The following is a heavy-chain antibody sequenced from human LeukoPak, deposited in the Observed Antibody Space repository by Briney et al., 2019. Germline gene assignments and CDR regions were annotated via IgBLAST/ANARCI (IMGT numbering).Heavy chain of an antibody. V-gene: IGHV4-59*01. D-gene: IGHD1-26*01. CDR1: GGSISSYY. Sequence: PSETLSLTCTVSGGSISSYYWSWIRQPPGKGLEWIGYIYYSGSTNYNPSLKSRVTISVDTSKSQFSLKLSSVTAADTAVYYCARGEWELRWFDPWGQGTLVTVSS. CDR3: ARGEWELRWFDP. J-gene: IGHJ5*02. CDR2: IYYSGST.